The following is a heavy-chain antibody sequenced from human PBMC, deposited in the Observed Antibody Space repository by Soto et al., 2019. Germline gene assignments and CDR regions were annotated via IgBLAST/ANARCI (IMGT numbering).Heavy chain of an antibody. CDR3: ARVDIAAAGLDAFDI. CDR2: IYYSGST. J-gene: IGHJ3*02. CDR1: GGSISSYY. D-gene: IGHD6-13*01. Sequence: PSETLSLTCTVSGGSISSYYWSWIRQPPGKGLEWIGYIYYSGSTNYNPSLKSRVTISVDTSKNQFSLKLSSVAAADTAVYYCARVDIAAAGLDAFDIWGQGTMVTVSS. V-gene: IGHV4-59*12.